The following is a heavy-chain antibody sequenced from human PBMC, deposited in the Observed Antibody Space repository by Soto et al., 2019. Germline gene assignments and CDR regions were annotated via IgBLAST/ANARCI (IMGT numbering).Heavy chain of an antibody. CDR3: TRTWAGGYSYGPFDY. Sequence: ASVKVSCKASGYTFTNFGISWVRQAPGQGLEWMGWISAYNGNTNYAQKFQGRVTMTTDTSTSTAYMEVRGLRFEDTAIYYCTRTWAGGYSYGPFDYWG. D-gene: IGHD5-18*01. V-gene: IGHV1-18*01. CDR1: GYTFTNFG. CDR2: ISAYNGNT. J-gene: IGHJ4*01.